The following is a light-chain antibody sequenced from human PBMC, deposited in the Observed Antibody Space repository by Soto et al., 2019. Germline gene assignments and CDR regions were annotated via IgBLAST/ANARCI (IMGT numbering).Light chain of an antibody. CDR3: QYYKEYYT. V-gene: IGKV1-5*03. CDR1: QTISSG. J-gene: IGKJ1*01. CDR2: EAS. Sequence: DIQMTQSPSTLSASVGDRVTITCRASQTISSGLAWYQPKPGKAPKLLIYEASSSEGGVPPRFSGSGFGTEFTLNSSSLQPDDFATYYCQYYKEYYTFGQGTRLEIK.